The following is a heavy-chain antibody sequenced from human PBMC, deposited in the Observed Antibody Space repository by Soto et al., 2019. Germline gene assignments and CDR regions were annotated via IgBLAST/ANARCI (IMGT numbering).Heavy chain of an antibody. Sequence: PGGSLRLSCAASGFTFSSYWMHWVRQAPGKGLVWVSRVKSDWSGTSYADSVKGRFTISRDNAKNTLYLQMNSLRAEDTAVYYCARELGYCSGGSCYDYCYYGMDVWGQGTTVTVSS. CDR2: VKSDWSGT. CDR3: ARELGYCSGGSCYDYCYYGMDV. J-gene: IGHJ6*02. V-gene: IGHV3-74*01. CDR1: GFTFSSYW. D-gene: IGHD2-15*01.